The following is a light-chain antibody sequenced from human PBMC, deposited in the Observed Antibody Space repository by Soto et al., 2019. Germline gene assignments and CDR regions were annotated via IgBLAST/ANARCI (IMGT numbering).Light chain of an antibody. V-gene: IGLV2-14*03. CDR1: SSDVGGYNY. J-gene: IGLJ1*01. CDR2: DVS. CDR3: SSYATSNTRQIV. Sequence: LTQPASVSGSPGQSITISCTGTSSDVGGYNYVSWYQHHPGKAPKLIIYDVSNRPSGVSIRFSGSKSDNTASLTISGLQPEDEADYHCSSYATSNTRQIVFGTGTKVTVL.